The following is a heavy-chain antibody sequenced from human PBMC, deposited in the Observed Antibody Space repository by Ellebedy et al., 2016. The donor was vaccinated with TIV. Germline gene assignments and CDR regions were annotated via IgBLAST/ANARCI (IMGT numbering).Heavy chain of an antibody. V-gene: IGHV3-9*01. D-gene: IGHD2-21*02. CDR1: GFTFDDYA. CDR2: ISWRGHYI. CDR3: AKAPTAIFAHFYYYYYYMDV. J-gene: IGHJ6*03. Sequence: GGSLRLXXAASGFTFDDYAMHWVRQAPGKGLEWVSGISWRGHYIGYADSVRGRFTISRDNSKNTLYLQMTSLRAEDAAVYYCAKAPTAIFAHFYYYYYYMDVWGKGTTVTVSS.